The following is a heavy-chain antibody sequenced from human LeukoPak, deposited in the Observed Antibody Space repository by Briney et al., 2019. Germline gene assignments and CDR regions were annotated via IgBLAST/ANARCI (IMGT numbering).Heavy chain of an antibody. CDR2: IRSKANNYAT. Sequence: PGGSLRLSCAASGFTFSGSAIHWVRQASGKGLEWVGRIRSKANNYATAYAESVKGRFTISRDNSKNTLYLQMNSLRAEDTAVYYCAKSIAGVRGVVRWFDPWGQGTLATVSS. J-gene: IGHJ5*02. D-gene: IGHD3-10*01. CDR3: AKSIAGVRGVVRWFDP. CDR1: GFTFSGSA. V-gene: IGHV3-73*01.